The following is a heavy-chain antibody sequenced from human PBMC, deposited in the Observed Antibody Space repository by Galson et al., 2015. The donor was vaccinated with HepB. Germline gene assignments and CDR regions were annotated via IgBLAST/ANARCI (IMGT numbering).Heavy chain of an antibody. V-gene: IGHV3-43*01. D-gene: IGHD3-10*01. CDR3: AKDTTPRWFGEPLGAYAFDI. CDR1: GFTFDDYT. J-gene: IGHJ3*02. Sequence: SLRLSCAASGFTFDDYTMHWVRQAPGKGLEWVSLISWDGGSTYYADSVKGRFTISRDNSKNSLYLQMNSLRTEDTALYYCAKDTTPRWFGEPLGAYAFDIWGQGTMVTVSS. CDR2: ISWDGGST.